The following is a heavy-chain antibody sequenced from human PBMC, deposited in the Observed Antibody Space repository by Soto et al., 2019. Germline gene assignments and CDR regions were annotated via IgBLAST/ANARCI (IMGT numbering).Heavy chain of an antibody. CDR1: GYTFTSYA. CDR3: ARDGSSGWYQDWYFDL. J-gene: IGHJ2*01. CDR2: IDAGNGNT. Sequence: VASVKVSCKASGYTFTSYAMHWVRQAPGQRLEWMGWIDAGNGNTKYSQKFQGRVTITRDTSASTAYMELSSLRSEDTAVYYCARDGSSGWYQDWYFDLWGRGTLVTVSS. D-gene: IGHD6-19*01. V-gene: IGHV1-3*01.